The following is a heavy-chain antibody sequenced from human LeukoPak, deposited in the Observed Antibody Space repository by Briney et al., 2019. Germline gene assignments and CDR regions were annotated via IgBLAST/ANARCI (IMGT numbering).Heavy chain of an antibody. D-gene: IGHD3-10*01. CDR3: ARIPSGSGSYYILDY. CDR1: GFSLSTSGMC. J-gene: IGHJ4*02. Sequence: SGPALVKPTQTLTLTCTYSGFSLSTSGMCVSWIRQPPGKALEWLARIDWDDDKYYSTSLKTRLTISKDTSKNQVVLTMTNMDPVDTATYYCARIPSGSGSYYILDYWGQGTLVTVSS. V-gene: IGHV2-70*11. CDR2: IDWDDDK.